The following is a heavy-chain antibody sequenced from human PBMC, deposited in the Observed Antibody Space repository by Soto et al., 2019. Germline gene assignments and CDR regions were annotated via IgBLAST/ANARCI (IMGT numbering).Heavy chain of an antibody. V-gene: IGHV6-1*01. CDR3: ARADIVVVVAAPGRFDP. Sequence: PSQTLSLTCAISGGSVSSNSAAWNWIRQSPSRGLEWLGRTYYRSKWYNDYAVSVKSRITINPDTSKNQFSLQLNSVTPEDTAVYYCARADIVVVVAAPGRFDPWGQGTLVTVSS. CDR1: GGSVSSNSAA. D-gene: IGHD2-15*01. J-gene: IGHJ5*02. CDR2: TYYRSKWYN.